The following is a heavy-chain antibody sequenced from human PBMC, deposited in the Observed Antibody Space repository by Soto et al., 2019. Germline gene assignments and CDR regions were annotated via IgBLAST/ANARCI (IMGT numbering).Heavy chain of an antibody. V-gene: IGHV3-21*01. D-gene: IGHD2-2*01. Sequence: GGSLRLSCAASGFTFSSYSMNWVRQAPGKGLEWVSSISSSSSYIYYADSVKGRFTISRDNAKNSLYLQMNSLRAEDTAVYYCARRYCSSTSCYWIDIWGQGTMVTVSS. J-gene: IGHJ3*02. CDR1: GFTFSSYS. CDR3: ARRYCSSTSCYWIDI. CDR2: ISSSSSYI.